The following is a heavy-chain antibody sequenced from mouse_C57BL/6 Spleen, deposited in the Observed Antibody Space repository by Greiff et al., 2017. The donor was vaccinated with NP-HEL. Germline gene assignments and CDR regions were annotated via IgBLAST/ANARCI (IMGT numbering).Heavy chain of an antibody. D-gene: IGHD2-1*01. Sequence: QVQLKESGAELVKPGASVKISCKASGYAFSSYWMNWVKQRPGKGLEWIGQIYPGDGDTNYNGKFKGKATLTADKSSSTAYMPLSSLTSEDSAVYFCARWDYGNYGYFDVWGTGTTVTVSS. CDR2: IYPGDGDT. CDR3: ARWDYGNYGYFDV. V-gene: IGHV1-80*01. CDR1: GYAFSSYW. J-gene: IGHJ1*03.